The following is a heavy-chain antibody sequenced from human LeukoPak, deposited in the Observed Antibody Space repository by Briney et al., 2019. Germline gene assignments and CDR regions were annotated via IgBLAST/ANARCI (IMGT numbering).Heavy chain of an antibody. J-gene: IGHJ5*02. CDR1: GGSISSYY. Sequence: SETLSLTCTVPGGSISSYYWSWIRQPPGKGLEWIGYIYYSGSTNYNPSLKSRVTISVDTSKNQFSLKLSSVTAADTAVYYCARSAAVDWFDPWGQGTLVTVSS. CDR3: ARSAAVDWFDP. D-gene: IGHD6-13*01. V-gene: IGHV4-59*01. CDR2: IYYSGST.